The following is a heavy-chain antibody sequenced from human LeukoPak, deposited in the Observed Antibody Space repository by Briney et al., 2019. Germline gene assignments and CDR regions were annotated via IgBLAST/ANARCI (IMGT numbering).Heavy chain of an antibody. CDR2: IYHDGAT. Sequence: SETLSLTCAVSGLSFRFGYYGVWIRHPPGKGLEWIGSIYHDGATFHNASLKSRVTISVDTSKNQFSLKMNFVTATDTAVLYCTRGVSAHRRFDYWGQGTLVTVSS. V-gene: IGHV4-38-2*01. D-gene: IGHD3-3*01. CDR3: TRGVSAHRRFDY. J-gene: IGHJ4*02. CDR1: GLSFRFGYY.